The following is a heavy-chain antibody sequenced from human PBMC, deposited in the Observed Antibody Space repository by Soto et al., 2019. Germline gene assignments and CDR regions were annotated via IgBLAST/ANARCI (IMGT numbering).Heavy chain of an antibody. CDR2: IYYSGST. V-gene: IGHV4-31*03. CDR3: ARGWELGELLGPRLPSWFDP. Sequence: QVQLQESGPGLVKPSQTLSLTCTVSGGSISSGGYYWSWIRQHPGKGLEWIGYIYYSGSTYYNPALKSRVTISVDTSNNQFSLKLSSVTAADTAVYYCARGWELGELLGPRLPSWFDPWGQGTLVTVSS. J-gene: IGHJ5*02. CDR1: GGSISSGGYY. D-gene: IGHD3-10*01.